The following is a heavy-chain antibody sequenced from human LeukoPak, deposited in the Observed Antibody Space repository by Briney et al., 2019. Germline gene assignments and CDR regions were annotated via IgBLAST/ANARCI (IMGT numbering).Heavy chain of an antibody. D-gene: IGHD1-26*01. J-gene: IGHJ4*02. Sequence: SETLSLTCTVSGGSVSSYFWSWFRQPPGKGLEWIGYISYSGSTNYNPSLKSRITISLDTSKNQFSLKLSSVTAADTAVYYCARRRERRRTDRFDYFDYWGQGALVAVSS. CDR3: ARRRERRRTDRFDYFDY. CDR2: ISYSGST. V-gene: IGHV4-59*08. CDR1: GGSVSSYF.